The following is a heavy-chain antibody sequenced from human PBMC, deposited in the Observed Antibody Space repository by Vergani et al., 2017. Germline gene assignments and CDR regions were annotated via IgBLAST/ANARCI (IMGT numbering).Heavy chain of an antibody. CDR2: IYTSGST. CDR3: ARGGVDTAMVIVHYYYGMDV. CDR1: GGSISSGSYY. J-gene: IGHJ6*02. Sequence: QLQLQESGPGLVKPSQTLSLTCTVSGGSISSGSYYWSWIRQPAGKGLEWIGRIYTSGSTNYNPSLKSRVTISVDTSKNQFSLKLSSVTAADTAVYYCARGGVDTAMVIVHYYYGMDVWGQGTTVTVSS. D-gene: IGHD5-18*01. V-gene: IGHV4-61*02.